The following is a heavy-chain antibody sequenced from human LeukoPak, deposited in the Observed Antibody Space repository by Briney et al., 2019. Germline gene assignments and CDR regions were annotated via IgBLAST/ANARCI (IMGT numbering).Heavy chain of an antibody. Sequence: PSETLSLTCTVSGGSISSYYWSWIRQPPGKGLEWIGYIYYSGSTNYNPSPKSRVTISVDTSKNQFSLKLSSVTAADTAVYYCARVDYTANFDYWGQGTLVTVSS. CDR1: GGSISSYY. J-gene: IGHJ4*02. V-gene: IGHV4-59*01. CDR2: IYYSGST. D-gene: IGHD4-11*01. CDR3: ARVDYTANFDY.